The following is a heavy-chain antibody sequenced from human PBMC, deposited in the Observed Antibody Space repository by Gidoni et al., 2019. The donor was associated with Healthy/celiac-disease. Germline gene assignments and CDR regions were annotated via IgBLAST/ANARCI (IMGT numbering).Heavy chain of an antibody. Sequence: QVQLQESGPGLVKPSETLSLTCAFSGYSISSGYYWGWIRQPPGKGLEWIGSIYHSGSTYYNPALKSRVTISVDTSKNQFSLKLSSVTAADTAVYYCARDRAGVTNGVDYWGQGTLVTVSS. V-gene: IGHV4-38-2*02. D-gene: IGHD4-17*01. CDR2: IYHSGST. J-gene: IGHJ4*02. CDR1: GYSISSGYY. CDR3: ARDRAGVTNGVDY.